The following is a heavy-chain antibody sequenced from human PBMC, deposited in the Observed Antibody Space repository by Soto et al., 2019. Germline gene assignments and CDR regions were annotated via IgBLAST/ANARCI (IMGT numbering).Heavy chain of an antibody. CDR2: IKQDGSEK. CDR1: GFTFSSYW. J-gene: IGHJ4*02. V-gene: IGHV3-7*01. CDR3: ARVTDYYESSGYFDY. Sequence: EVQLVESGGGLVQPGGSLRLSCAASGFTFSSYWMSWVRQAPGKGLEWVANIKQDGSEKYYVDSVKSRFTNSRDNAKNSLNLQMNSLRAEDTSVYYCARVTDYYESSGYFDYWGQGTLVTVSS. D-gene: IGHD3-22*01.